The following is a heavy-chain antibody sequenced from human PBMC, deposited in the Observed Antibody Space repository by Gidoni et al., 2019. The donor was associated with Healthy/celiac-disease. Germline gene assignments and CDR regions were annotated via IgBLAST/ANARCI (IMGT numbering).Heavy chain of an antibody. CDR1: GFPFSSYS. V-gene: IGHV3-21*01. CDR2: ISSSSSYR. Sequence: EVQLVESGGGLVKPGGSLRLSCAASGFPFSSYSMNWVRQAPGKGLEWVSSISSSSSYRYYADSVKGRFTISRDNAKNSLYLQMNSLRAEDTAVYYCATDGEYYYDSSGPDYWGQGTLVTVSS. D-gene: IGHD3-22*01. J-gene: IGHJ4*02. CDR3: ATDGEYYYDSSGPDY.